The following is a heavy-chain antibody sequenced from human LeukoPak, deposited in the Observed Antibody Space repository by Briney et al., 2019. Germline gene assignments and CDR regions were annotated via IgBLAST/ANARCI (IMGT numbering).Heavy chain of an antibody. Sequence: PGGSLRLSCAASGFTVSSNYMSWVRQAPGKGLEWVSVIYSGGSTYYADSVKGRFTISRDNPKNTLYLQMNSLRAEDTAVYYCAGLKGAAALDYWGQGTLVTVSS. CDR1: GFTVSSNY. D-gene: IGHD6-13*01. CDR3: AGLKGAAALDY. CDR2: IYSGGST. J-gene: IGHJ4*02. V-gene: IGHV3-66*01.